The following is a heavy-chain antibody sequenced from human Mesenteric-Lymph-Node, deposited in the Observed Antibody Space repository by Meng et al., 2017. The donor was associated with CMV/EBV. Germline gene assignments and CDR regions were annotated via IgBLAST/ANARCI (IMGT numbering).Heavy chain of an antibody. CDR2: IGSSGGSI. V-gene: IGHV3-23*01. CDR1: GFTFSSYA. Sequence: GESLKISCTASGFTFSSYAMNWVRQASGKGLEWVSLIGSSGGSIYYADSVKGRFTISRDNSKNTLYLQMNSLRAEDTAVYYCAKDSTRAFDYWGQGTLVT. D-gene: IGHD5/OR15-5a*01. J-gene: IGHJ4*02. CDR3: AKDSTRAFDY.